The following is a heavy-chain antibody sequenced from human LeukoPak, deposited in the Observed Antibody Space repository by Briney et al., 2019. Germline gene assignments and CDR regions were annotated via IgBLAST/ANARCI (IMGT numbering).Heavy chain of an antibody. CDR3: ARALVGAKPYATLLGANYYFDL. V-gene: IGHV4-59*13. J-gene: IGHJ2*01. Sequence: SETLALTCTASGGSISGYYWSWIRQTPGKGLEWIGYIHNSGNPNYNPSLKSRVTISVDTAKSQFSLNLKSVSAADTAVYFCARALVGAKPYATLLGANYYFDLWGRGTLVTVSS. CDR2: IHNSGNP. D-gene: IGHD1-26*01. CDR1: GGSISGYY.